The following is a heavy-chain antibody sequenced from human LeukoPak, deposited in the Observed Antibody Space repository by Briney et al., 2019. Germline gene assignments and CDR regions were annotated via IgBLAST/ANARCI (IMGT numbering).Heavy chain of an antibody. Sequence: GGSLRLSCAVSRFTFSDYAMHWVRQAPGKGLEWVAVISYDGSNQYYADSVKGRFTISRDNSKNTLFLQMNSLRAEDTALYYCAREPYYYDRSGYLYYFDYWGQGTLVTVSS. D-gene: IGHD3-22*01. CDR1: RFTFSDYA. V-gene: IGHV3-30*04. CDR3: AREPYYYDRSGYLYYFDY. J-gene: IGHJ4*02. CDR2: ISYDGSNQ.